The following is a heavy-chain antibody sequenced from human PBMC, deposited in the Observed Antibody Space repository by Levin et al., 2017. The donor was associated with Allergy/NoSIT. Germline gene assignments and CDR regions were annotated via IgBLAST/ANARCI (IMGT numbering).Heavy chain of an antibody. D-gene: IGHD5-18*01. CDR2: IYLSGST. CDR1: GGSISSGGYS. J-gene: IGHJ4*02. V-gene: IGHV4-30-2*01. CDR3: ARVAGYSYGYYFDY. Sequence: SCAVSGGSISSGGYSWSWIRQPPGKGLEWIGNIYLSGSTNDNPSLKSRVTMSVDRSKNQFSLKLSYVTPADTAVYYCARVAGYSYGYYFDYWGPGTLVTVSS.